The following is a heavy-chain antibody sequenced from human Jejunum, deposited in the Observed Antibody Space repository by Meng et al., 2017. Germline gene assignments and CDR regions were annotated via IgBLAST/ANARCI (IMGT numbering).Heavy chain of an antibody. CDR2: LNPRSGGT. D-gene: IGHD2-2*01. V-gene: IGHV1-2*06. Sequence: QVQLVQSGAEVKKPGASVKVSCKASGYTLTAYYMHWVRQAPGQGLEWLGRLNPRSGGTQYAEKFQGRITLTRDTSINTAYMELSNLRSDDAATYYCAREDCTSVGCYGFYFNGLDAWGQGTTVTVSS. CDR1: GYTLTAYY. J-gene: IGHJ6*02. CDR3: AREDCTSVGCYGFYFNGLDA.